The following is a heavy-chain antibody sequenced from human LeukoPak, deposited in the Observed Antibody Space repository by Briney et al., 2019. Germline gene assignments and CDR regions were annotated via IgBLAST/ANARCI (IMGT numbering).Heavy chain of an antibody. CDR1: GYTLTELS. J-gene: IGHJ4*02. CDR2: FDPEDGET. CDR3: ATCNPYYYGSRNLKELDY. D-gene: IGHD3-10*01. Sequence: ASVKVSCKVSGYTLTELSMHWVRQAPGKGLEWMGGFDPEDGETIYAQKFQGRVTMTEDTSTDTAYMELSSLRSEDTAVYYCATCNPYYYGSRNLKELDYWGQGTMDTVSS. V-gene: IGHV1-24*01.